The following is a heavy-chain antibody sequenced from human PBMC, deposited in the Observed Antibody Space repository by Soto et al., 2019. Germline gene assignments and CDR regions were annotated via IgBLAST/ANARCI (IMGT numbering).Heavy chain of an antibody. V-gene: IGHV1-2*04. Sequence: QVQLVQSGAEVKKPGASVKVSCKASGYTFTGYYMHWVRQAPGQGLEWMGWINPNRGGTNYAQKFQGWVTMTRDTSISTAYMELSRLRSDDTAVYYCARDARGDEAPMDYWGQGPLVTVSS. D-gene: IGHD3-16*01. CDR2: INPNRGGT. J-gene: IGHJ4*02. CDR1: GYTFTGYY. CDR3: ARDARGDEAPMDY.